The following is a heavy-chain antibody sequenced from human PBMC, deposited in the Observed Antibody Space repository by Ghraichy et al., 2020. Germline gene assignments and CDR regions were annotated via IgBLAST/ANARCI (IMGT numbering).Heavy chain of an antibody. CDR3: ARLDPGNRLGY. J-gene: IGHJ4*02. CDR1: GFTFSSYS. CDR2: ISSSSSTI. D-gene: IGHD1-14*01. V-gene: IGHV3-48*01. Sequence: GGSLRLSCAASGFTFSSYSMNWVRQAPGKGLEWVSYISSSSSTIYYADSVKGRFTISRDNAKNSLYLQMNSLRAEDTAVYYCARLDPGNRLGYWGQGTLVTVSS.